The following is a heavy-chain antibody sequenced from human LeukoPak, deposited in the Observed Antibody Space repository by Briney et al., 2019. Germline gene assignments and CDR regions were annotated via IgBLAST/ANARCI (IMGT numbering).Heavy chain of an antibody. V-gene: IGHV3-48*01. CDR3: ATSHVSSGYYFRFDY. CDR1: GFTFSGYS. D-gene: IGHD3-22*01. CDR2: ISSSSSAI. J-gene: IGHJ4*02. Sequence: GGSLRLSCAASGFTFSGYSMNWVRQAPGKGLEWVSYISSSSSAIYQADSVKGRFTISRDNAKNSLYLQMNSLRSEDTAVYYCATSHVSSGYYFRFDYWGQGTLVTVSS.